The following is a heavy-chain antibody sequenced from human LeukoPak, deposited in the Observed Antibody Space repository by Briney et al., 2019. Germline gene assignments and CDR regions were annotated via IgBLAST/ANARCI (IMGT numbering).Heavy chain of an antibody. J-gene: IGHJ4*02. Sequence: GGSLRLSCAASGFTFSSYGMHWVRQAPGKGLEWVAFMRYDGSIEYYADSVKGRFTISRDNAKNSLYLQMNSLRAEDTAVYYCALGATEYWGQGTLVTVSS. CDR3: ALGATEY. D-gene: IGHD1-26*01. V-gene: IGHV3-30*02. CDR2: MRYDGSIE. CDR1: GFTFSSYG.